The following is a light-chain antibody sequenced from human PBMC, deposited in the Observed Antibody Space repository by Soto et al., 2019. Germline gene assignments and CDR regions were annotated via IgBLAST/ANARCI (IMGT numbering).Light chain of an antibody. J-gene: IGLJ2*01. V-gene: IGLV1-47*01. CDR1: SSNIGSNY. CDR2: RNN. CDR3: AAWDDSLSGVV. Sequence: QSVLTQPPSASGTPGQRVTISCSGSSSNIGSNYVYWYQQLPGTAPKLLIYRNNQRPSGVPDRFSGSKSGTSASLAISGLRSEDEGDHYCAAWDDSLSGVVFGGGTMLTVL.